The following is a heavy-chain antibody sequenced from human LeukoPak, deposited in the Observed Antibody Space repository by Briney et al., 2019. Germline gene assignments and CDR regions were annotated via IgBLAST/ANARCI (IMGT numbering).Heavy chain of an antibody. CDR2: IYHSGST. D-gene: IGHD7-27*01. J-gene: IGHJ3*02. Sequence: SQTLSLTCAVSGGSISSGGYSWSWIRQPPGKGLEWIGYIYHSGSTYYNPSLKSRVTISVDRSKNQFSLKLSSVTAADTAVYYCARDLTGDGALDIWGQGTMVTVSS. CDR1: GGSISSGGYS. CDR3: ARDLTGDGALDI. V-gene: IGHV4-30-2*01.